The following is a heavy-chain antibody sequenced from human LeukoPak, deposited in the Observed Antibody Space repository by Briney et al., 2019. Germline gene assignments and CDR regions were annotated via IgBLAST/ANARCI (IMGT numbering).Heavy chain of an antibody. Sequence: SETLSLTCTVSGGSISSYYWSWIRQPAGKGLGWIGRIYTSGSTNYNPSLKSRVTMSVDTSKNQFSLKLSSVTAADTAVYYCARDQQQQLRNYYYMDVWGKGTTVTVSS. CDR1: GGSISSYY. CDR2: IYTSGST. V-gene: IGHV4-4*07. D-gene: IGHD6-13*01. CDR3: ARDQQQQLRNYYYMDV. J-gene: IGHJ6*03.